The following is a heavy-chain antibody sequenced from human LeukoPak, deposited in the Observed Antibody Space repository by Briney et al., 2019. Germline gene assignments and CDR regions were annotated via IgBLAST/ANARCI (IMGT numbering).Heavy chain of an antibody. CDR3: ATDRADYYGSGSYFPHFDY. D-gene: IGHD3-10*01. V-gene: IGHV1-24*01. CDR2: FDPEDGET. CDR1: GYTLTELS. J-gene: IGHJ4*02. Sequence: ASVKVSCKVSGYTLTELSMHWVRQAPGKGLEWMGGFDPEDGETIYAQKFQGRVTMTEDTSTDTAYMELSSLRSEDTAVYYCATDRADYYGSGSYFPHFDYWGQGTLVTVSS.